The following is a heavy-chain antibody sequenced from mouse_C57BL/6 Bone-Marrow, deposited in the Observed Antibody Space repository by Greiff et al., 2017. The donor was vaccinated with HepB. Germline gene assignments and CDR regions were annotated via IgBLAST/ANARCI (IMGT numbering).Heavy chain of an antibody. V-gene: IGHV5-9*01. J-gene: IGHJ1*03. CDR3: ARQLTGSWYFDV. CDR2: ISGGGGNT. Sequence: EVQRVESGGGLVKPGGSLKLSCAASGFTFSSYTMSWVRQTPEKRLEWVATISGGGGNTYYPDSVKGRFTISRDNAKNTLYLQMSSLRSEDTALYYCARQLTGSWYFDVWGTGTTVTVSS. D-gene: IGHD4-1*01. CDR1: GFTFSSYT.